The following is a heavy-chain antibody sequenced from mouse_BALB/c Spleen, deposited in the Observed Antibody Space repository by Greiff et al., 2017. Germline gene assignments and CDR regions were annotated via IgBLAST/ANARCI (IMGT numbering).Heavy chain of an antibody. CDR2: ISSGGGST. D-gene: IGHD2-4*01. J-gene: IGHJ3*01. V-gene: IGHV5-12-1*01. CDR1: GFAFSSYD. Sequence: EVKVVESGGGLVKPGGSLKLSCAASGFAFSSYDMSWVRQTPEKRLEWVAYISSGGGSTYYPDTVKGRFTISRDNAKNTLYLQMSSLKSEDTAMYYCARHWGLRGWFAYWGQGTLVTVSA. CDR3: ARHWGLRGWFAY.